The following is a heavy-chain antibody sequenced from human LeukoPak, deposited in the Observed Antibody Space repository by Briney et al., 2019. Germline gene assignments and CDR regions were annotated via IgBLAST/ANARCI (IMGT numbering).Heavy chain of an antibody. D-gene: IGHD3-10*01. V-gene: IGHV1-69*04. CDR2: IIPILGIA. CDR1: GGTFSSYA. CDR3: ARESHYSGSGSLPPPLDY. J-gene: IGHJ4*02. Sequence: ASVKVSCKASGGTFSSYAISWVRQAPGQGLEWMGRIIPILGIANYAQKFQGRVTITADKSTSTAYMELSSLRSEDTAVYYCARESHYSGSGSLPPPLDYWGQGTLVTVSS.